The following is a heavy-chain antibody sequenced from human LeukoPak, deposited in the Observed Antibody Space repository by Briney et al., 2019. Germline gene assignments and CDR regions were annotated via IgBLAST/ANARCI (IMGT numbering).Heavy chain of an antibody. CDR2: ISYDGSNK. CDR1: GFTFSSYA. J-gene: IGHJ4*02. Sequence: QSGGSLRLSCAASGFTFSSYAMHWVRQAPGKGLEWVAVISYDGSNKYYADSVKGRFTISRDNSKNTLYLQMNSLRAEDTAVYYCASGPYSSGYFTSFDYWGQGTLVTVSS. V-gene: IGHV3-30-3*01. D-gene: IGHD3-22*01. CDR3: ASGPYSSGYFTSFDY.